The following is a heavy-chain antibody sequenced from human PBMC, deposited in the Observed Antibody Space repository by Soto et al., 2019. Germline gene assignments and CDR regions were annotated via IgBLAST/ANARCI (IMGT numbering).Heavy chain of an antibody. J-gene: IGHJ5*02. V-gene: IGHV3-48*02. Sequence: GGSLRLSCAASGFTFSSYSMNWVRQAPGKGLEWVSYISSSSSTIYYADSVKGRFTISRDNAKNSLYLQMNSLRDEDTAVYYCASESAAVNWFDPWGQGTLVTVSS. CDR3: ASESAAVNWFDP. D-gene: IGHD2-2*01. CDR2: ISSSSSTI. CDR1: GFTFSSYS.